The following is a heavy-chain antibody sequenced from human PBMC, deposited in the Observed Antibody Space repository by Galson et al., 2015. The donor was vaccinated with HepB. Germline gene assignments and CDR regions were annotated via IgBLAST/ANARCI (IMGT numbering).Heavy chain of an antibody. V-gene: IGHV1-69-2*01. CDR2: VDPEDGET. Sequence: VKVSCKVSGYTFTDYYMHWVQQAPGKGLEWMGLVDPEDGETIYAEKFQGRVTITADTSTDTAYMELSSLRSEDTAVYFCATIPNRGGRPPDYWGQGTLVTVSS. CDR1: GYTFTDYY. D-gene: IGHD3-16*01. J-gene: IGHJ4*02. CDR3: ATIPNRGGRPPDY.